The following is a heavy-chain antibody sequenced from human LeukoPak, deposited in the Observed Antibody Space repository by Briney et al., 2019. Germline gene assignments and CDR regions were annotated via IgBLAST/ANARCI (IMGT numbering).Heavy chain of an antibody. CDR3: ARGRSITLLRGVAMSDGFDI. CDR2: IDTSGSYI. D-gene: IGHD3-10*01. J-gene: IGHJ3*02. CDR1: GFTFTSYG. V-gene: IGHV3-21*01. Sequence: GGSLRLSCTASGFTFTSYGMNWVRQAPGKGLEWVSFIDTSGSYIYYGDSLKGRVTISRDNAKNSLYLQMNGLRAEDTAVYYCARGRSITLLRGVAMSDGFDIWGQGAMVTVS.